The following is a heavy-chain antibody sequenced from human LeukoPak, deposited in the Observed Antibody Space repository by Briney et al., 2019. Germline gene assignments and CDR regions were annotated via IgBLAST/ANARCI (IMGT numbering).Heavy chain of an antibody. CDR3: ARGFRFDP. CDR1: GGSISSYY. Sequence: SETLSLTCTVSGGSISSYYWSWIRQPPGKGLEWIGYIYHSGSTNYNPSLKSRVTISVDTSKNQFSLKLSSVTAADTAVYYCARGFRFDPWGQGTLVTVSS. V-gene: IGHV4-59*12. CDR2: IYHSGST. J-gene: IGHJ5*02.